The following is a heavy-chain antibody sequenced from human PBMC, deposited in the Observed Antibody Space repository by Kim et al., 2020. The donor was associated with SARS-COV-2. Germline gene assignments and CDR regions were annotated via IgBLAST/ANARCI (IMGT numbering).Heavy chain of an antibody. CDR2: ISWNSGSI. V-gene: IGHV3-9*01. Sequence: GGSLRLSCAASGFSFGDYAMHWVRQGPGKGLEWLSGISWNSGSIAYADSVKGRFVISRDNAKNTLYLQMNGLRAEDTALYYCAKDSGRGELRVGTFQHWGQGTPITVSS. D-gene: IGHD3-16*01. J-gene: IGHJ1*01. CDR1: GFSFGDYA. CDR3: AKDSGRGELRVGTFQH.